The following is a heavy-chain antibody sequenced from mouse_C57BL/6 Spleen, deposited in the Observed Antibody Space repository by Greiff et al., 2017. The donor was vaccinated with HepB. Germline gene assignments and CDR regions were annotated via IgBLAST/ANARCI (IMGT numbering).Heavy chain of an antibody. D-gene: IGHD2-5*01. J-gene: IGHJ2*01. CDR1: GYTFTSYW. CDR3: ARSRYSNYGDY. V-gene: IGHV1-50*01. CDR2: IDPSDSYT. Sequence: QVQLQQPGAELVKPGASVKLSCKASGYTFTSYWMQWVKQRPGQGLEWIGEIDPSDSYTNYNQKVKGKATLTVDTSSSTAYMQLSSLTSEDSAVYYCARSRYSNYGDYWGQGTTLTVSS.